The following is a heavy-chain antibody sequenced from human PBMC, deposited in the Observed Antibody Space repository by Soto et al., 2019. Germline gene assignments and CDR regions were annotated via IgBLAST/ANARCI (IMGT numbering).Heavy chain of an antibody. V-gene: IGHV3-48*02. J-gene: IGHJ4*02. D-gene: IGHD2-21*01. CDR1: GFTVSDYS. CDR3: ATWAIAVGGEGV. CDR2: ISSTGDLI. Sequence: GGSLRLSCTASGFTVSDYSVNWVRQAPGKGLEWISYISSTGDLILYADSVKGRFTIARDIAKNSLYLQMDSLRDDDSAVYYCATWAIAVGGEGVWGQGTLGTVSS.